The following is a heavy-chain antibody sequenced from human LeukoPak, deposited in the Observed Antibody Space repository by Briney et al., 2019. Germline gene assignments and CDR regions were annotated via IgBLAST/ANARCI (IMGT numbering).Heavy chain of an antibody. CDR1: GYTFTSYG. J-gene: IGHJ4*02. V-gene: IGHV1-18*01. CDR3: ATDLVDSSSWYFSGLFDY. Sequence: VASVKVSCKASGYTFTSYGISWVRQAPGQGLEWMGWISAYNGNTIYAQKFQGRVTMTEDTSTDTAYMELSSLRSEDTAVYYCATDLVDSSSWYFSGLFDYWGQGTLVTVSS. CDR2: ISAYNGNT. D-gene: IGHD6-13*01.